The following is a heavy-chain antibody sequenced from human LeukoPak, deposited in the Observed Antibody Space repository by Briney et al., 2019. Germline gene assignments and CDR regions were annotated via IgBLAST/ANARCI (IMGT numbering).Heavy chain of an antibody. CDR2: IYPDDSNS. CDR3: ARKTGGDYNLFDY. V-gene: IGHV5-51*01. CDR1: AYGFATYW. D-gene: IGHD4-17*01. J-gene: IGHJ4*02. Sequence: GESLKISCKGSAYGFATYWIGWVRQMPGKGLEWMGIIYPDDSNSGYSPSFQGQVTISADKSISTAYLQWSSLKASDTAMYYCARKTGGDYNLFDYWGQGTLVTVSS.